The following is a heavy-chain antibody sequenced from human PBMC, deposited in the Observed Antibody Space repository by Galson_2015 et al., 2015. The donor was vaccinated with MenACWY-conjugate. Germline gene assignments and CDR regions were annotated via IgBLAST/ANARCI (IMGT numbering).Heavy chain of an antibody. CDR3: ATAGSYRFDY. D-gene: IGHD1-26*01. CDR1: GFTFSTYW. CDR2: IDPVGSTT. Sequence: SLRLSCAPSGFTFSTYWMHWVRQAPGKGLEWVSRIDPVGSTTDYAESMKGRFTISRDNAKNTLFLQIHSLRVEDTAVYYCATAGSYRFDYWGQGALVTVSS. V-gene: IGHV3-74*01. J-gene: IGHJ4*02.